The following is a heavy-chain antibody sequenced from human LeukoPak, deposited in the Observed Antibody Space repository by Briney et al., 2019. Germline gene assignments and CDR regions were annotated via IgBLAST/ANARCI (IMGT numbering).Heavy chain of an antibody. CDR2: IKQDGSEK. V-gene: IGHV3-7*01. CDR3: VSICSGGSCYEWYAFDI. Sequence: HPGGSLRLSCAASGFTFSDYWMSWVRQAPGKGLEWVANIKQDGSEKYYVDSVKGRFTISRDNAKNSLYLQMNSLRAEDTAVYYCVSICSGGSCYEWYAFDIWGQGTMVTVSS. J-gene: IGHJ3*02. CDR1: GFTFSDYW. D-gene: IGHD2-15*01.